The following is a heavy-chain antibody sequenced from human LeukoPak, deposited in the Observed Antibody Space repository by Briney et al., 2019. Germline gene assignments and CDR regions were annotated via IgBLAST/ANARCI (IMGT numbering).Heavy chain of an antibody. CDR3: ARDDRGYVPNWFDP. CDR2: ISSSSSYI. CDR1: GFTFSSYS. V-gene: IGHV3-21*01. J-gene: IGHJ5*02. D-gene: IGHD5-18*01. Sequence: GGSLRLSCAASGFTFSSYSMNWVRQAPGKGLEWVSSISSSSSYIYYADSVKGRFTISRDNAKNSLYLQMNSLRAEDTAVYYCARDDRGYVPNWFDPWGQGTLVTVSS.